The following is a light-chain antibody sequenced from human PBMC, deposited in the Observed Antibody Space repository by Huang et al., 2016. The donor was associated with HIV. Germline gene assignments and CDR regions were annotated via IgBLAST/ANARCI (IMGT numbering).Light chain of an antibody. Sequence: DIQMTQSPSSLSASVGDRVTITCRGSQSISSYVNWYQQKPGKAHKLLIYAASSLQSGVPSRFSGSGSGTDFTLTISSLQPEDFATYYCQQSYSTPPYAFGQGTKLEIK. J-gene: IGKJ2*01. CDR2: AAS. CDR1: QSISSY. V-gene: IGKV1-39*01. CDR3: QQSYSTPPYA.